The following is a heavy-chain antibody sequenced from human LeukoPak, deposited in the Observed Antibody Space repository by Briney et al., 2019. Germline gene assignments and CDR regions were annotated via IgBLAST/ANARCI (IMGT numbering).Heavy chain of an antibody. CDR2: IKQDGSEK. V-gene: IGHV3-7*01. D-gene: IGHD1-1*01. Sequence: PGGSLRLSCAASGFTFSSYWMSWVRQAPGKGLEWVANIKQDGSEKYYVDSVKGRFTISRDNAKNSLYLQMNSLRAEDTAVYYCARDAGTGTTLGDDAFDIWGQGTMVTVSS. CDR1: GFTFSSYW. J-gene: IGHJ3*02. CDR3: ARDAGTGTTLGDDAFDI.